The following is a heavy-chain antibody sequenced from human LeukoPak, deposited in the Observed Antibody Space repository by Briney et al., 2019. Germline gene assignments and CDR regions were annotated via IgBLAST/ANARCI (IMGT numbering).Heavy chain of an antibody. CDR2: IKQDGSEK. Sequence: PGGSLRLSCAASGFTFSSYWMSWVRQAPGKGLEWVANIKQDGSEKYYVDSVKGRFTISRDNAKNSLYLQMNSLRAEDTAVYYCASTGVDTAMTTHYYYMDVWGKGTTVTISS. J-gene: IGHJ6*03. V-gene: IGHV3-7*03. CDR1: GFTFSSYW. CDR3: ASTGVDTAMTTHYYYMDV. D-gene: IGHD5-18*01.